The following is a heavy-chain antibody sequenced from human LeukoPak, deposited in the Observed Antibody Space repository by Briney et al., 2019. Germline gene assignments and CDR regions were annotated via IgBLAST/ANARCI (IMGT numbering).Heavy chain of an antibody. CDR3: AKGGKWDVTPFDY. Sequence: PGGSLRLSCAGSGFSFSSYGMNWVRQAPGKGLEWVSVISGSGGSTFYADSVKGRFTISRDNSKNTLFLQMNSLRAEDTAVYYCAKGGKWDVTPFDYWGQGTLVTVSS. CDR1: GFSFSSYG. J-gene: IGHJ4*02. CDR2: ISGSGGST. D-gene: IGHD1-26*01. V-gene: IGHV3-23*01.